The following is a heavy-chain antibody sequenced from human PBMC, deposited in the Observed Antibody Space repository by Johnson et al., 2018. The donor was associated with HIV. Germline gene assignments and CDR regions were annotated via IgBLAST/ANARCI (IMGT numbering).Heavy chain of an antibody. CDR2: ISWNSGSI. CDR1: GFTFSSYA. CDR3: AKGWIVGATKGEVDAFDI. V-gene: IGHV3-9*01. Sequence: VQLVESGGGLVQPGGSLRLSCAASGFTFSSYAMHWVRQAPGKGLEWVSGISWNSGSIGYADSVKGRFTISRDNAKNSLYLQMNSLRAEDTALYYCAKGWIVGATKGEVDAFDIWGQGTIVTVSS. D-gene: IGHD1-26*01. J-gene: IGHJ3*02.